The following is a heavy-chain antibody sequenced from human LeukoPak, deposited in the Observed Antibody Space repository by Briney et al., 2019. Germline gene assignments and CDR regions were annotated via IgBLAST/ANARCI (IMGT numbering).Heavy chain of an antibody. CDR2: ISYDGTKE. Sequence: GGSLRLSCAASGFTFSGSAMSWVRQAPGKGPEWVAVISYDGTKETYEDSVRGRFTISRDNSKSTLFLQMNSLRPEDTAVYYCAKELKVGATIFDSWGQGTLVTVSS. J-gene: IGHJ4*02. D-gene: IGHD1-26*01. V-gene: IGHV3-30*18. CDR1: GFTFSGSA. CDR3: AKELKVGATIFDS.